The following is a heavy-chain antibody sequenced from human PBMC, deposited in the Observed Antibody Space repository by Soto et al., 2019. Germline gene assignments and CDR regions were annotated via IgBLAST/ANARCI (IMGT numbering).Heavy chain of an antibody. J-gene: IGHJ4*02. CDR2: ISWNSDKI. CDR1: GFTFDDYA. CDR3: AKDSSGWDYFDY. Sequence: EVQLVESGGGLVQPGRSLRLSCAASGFTFDDYAMHWVRKAPGKGLEWVSGISWNSDKIAYADSVKGRFTISRDNAKNSLYLQMNSLRAEHTALYFCAKDSSGWDYFDYWGQGTLVTVSS. V-gene: IGHV3-9*01. D-gene: IGHD6-19*01.